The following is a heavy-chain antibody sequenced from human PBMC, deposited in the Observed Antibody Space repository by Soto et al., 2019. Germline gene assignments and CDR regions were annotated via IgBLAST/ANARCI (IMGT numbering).Heavy chain of an antibody. CDR1: GGTFSSYT. V-gene: IGHV1-69*02. CDR3: ASLMSAGYYYGMDV. CDR2: IIPILGIA. D-gene: IGHD3-3*01. Sequence: QVQLVQSGAEVKKPGSSVKVSCKASGGTFSSYTISWVRQAPGQGLEWMGRIIPILGIANYALKFQGRVTITADKSTSTAYMELSSLRSEDTAVYYCASLMSAGYYYGMDVWGQGTTVTVSS. J-gene: IGHJ6*02.